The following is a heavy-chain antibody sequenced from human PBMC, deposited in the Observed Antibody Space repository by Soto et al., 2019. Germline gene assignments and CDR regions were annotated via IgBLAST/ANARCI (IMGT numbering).Heavy chain of an antibody. CDR1: GGSISSYY. V-gene: IGHV4-59*01. CDR2: IYYSGST. J-gene: IGHJ5*02. D-gene: IGHD2-15*01. Sequence: PPETLSLTCTVSGGSISSYYWSWIRQPPGKGLEWIGYIYYSGSTNYNPSLKSRVTISVDTSKNQFSLKLSSVTAADTAVYYCARDLYCSGGSCYIPGWFDPWGQGTLVTVSS. CDR3: ARDLYCSGGSCYIPGWFDP.